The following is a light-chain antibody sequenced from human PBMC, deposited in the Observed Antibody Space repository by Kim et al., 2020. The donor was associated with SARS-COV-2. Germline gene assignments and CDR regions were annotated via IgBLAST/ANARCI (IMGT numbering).Light chain of an antibody. Sequence: DIQMTQSPSTLSTSVGDRVTITCRASQSISNWLAWYQQKPGKAPKLLIYDASSLQSGVPSRFSGSGFGTEFTLTISSLQPDDFATYYCQQYNSLWTFGQGTKVDIK. CDR3: QQYNSLWT. J-gene: IGKJ1*01. V-gene: IGKV1-5*01. CDR2: DAS. CDR1: QSISNW.